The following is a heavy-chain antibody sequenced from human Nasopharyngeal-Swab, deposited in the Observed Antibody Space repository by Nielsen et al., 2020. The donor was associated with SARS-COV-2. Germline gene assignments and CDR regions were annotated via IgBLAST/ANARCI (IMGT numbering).Heavy chain of an antibody. Sequence: WIRQPPGKGLEWIGSIYYSGSTYYNPSLKSRVTISVDTSKNQFSLKLSSVTAADTAVYYCARRLNCSSTSCSYYYYYMDVWGKGTTVTVSS. CDR2: IYYSGST. V-gene: IGHV4-39*01. J-gene: IGHJ6*03. D-gene: IGHD2-2*01. CDR3: ARRLNCSSTSCSYYYYYMDV.